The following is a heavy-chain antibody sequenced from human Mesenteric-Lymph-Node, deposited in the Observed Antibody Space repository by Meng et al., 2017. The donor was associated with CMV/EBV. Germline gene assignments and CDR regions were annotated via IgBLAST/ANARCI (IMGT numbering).Heavy chain of an antibody. CDR1: GGSTSSSSYY. D-gene: IGHD6-13*01. V-gene: IGHV4-39*07. Sequence: PETLSLTCTVSGGSTSSSSYYWGWTRQPPGKGLEWIGSIYYSGSTHYNPSLKSRVTISVETSKSQFSLKVGSVTAADTAVYYCARAPQPYDSSSWSYNYHGMDVWGQGTPVTVSS. CDR3: ARAPQPYDSSSWSYNYHGMDV. CDR2: IYYSGST. J-gene: IGHJ6*02.